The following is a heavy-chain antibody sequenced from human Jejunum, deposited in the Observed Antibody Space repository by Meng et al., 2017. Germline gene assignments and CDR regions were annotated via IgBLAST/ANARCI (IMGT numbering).Heavy chain of an antibody. Sequence: QVQLVEWGGGVVQPGKSLRLSCAAAGFTFSAYTMHWVRQAPGKGPEWLTAMSYDGSRKYYADSVKGRFTIARDNSKNTLYLQMDSLTPEDSAVYYGGREPSFGEHDYWGQGTLVTVSS. D-gene: IGHD3-10*01. CDR1: GFTFSAYT. V-gene: IGHV3-30*16. CDR2: MSYDGSRK. CDR3: GREPSFGEHDY. J-gene: IGHJ4*02.